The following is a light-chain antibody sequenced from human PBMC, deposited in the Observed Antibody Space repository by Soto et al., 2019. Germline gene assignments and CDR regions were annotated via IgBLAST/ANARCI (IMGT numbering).Light chain of an antibody. CDR3: QQYHYWWA. CDR1: ESIDSN. J-gene: IGKJ1*01. CDR2: GAS. Sequence: EIVMTQSPATLSVSPGERSTLSCRASESIDSNLAWYQQKAGQAPRLLIYGASTRASDIPARFSGTGSGAEFTLTISSLQSEDFAVYYCQQYHYWWAFGQGTKVDIK. V-gene: IGKV3-15*01.